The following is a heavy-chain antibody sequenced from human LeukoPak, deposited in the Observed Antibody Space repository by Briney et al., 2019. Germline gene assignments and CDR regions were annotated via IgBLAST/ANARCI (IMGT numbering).Heavy chain of an antibody. Sequence: GGSLRLSCAASGFTFSSYAMSWVGQAPGKGLEWVSTLSGSGGNTYYADSVKGRVTISRDNSKNTLYLQMNSLRAEDTAVYHCAKGSYYYDSADYFDYWGQGTLITVSS. J-gene: IGHJ4*02. CDR3: AKGSYYYDSADYFDY. D-gene: IGHD3-22*01. CDR2: LSGSGGNT. CDR1: GFTFSSYA. V-gene: IGHV3-23*01.